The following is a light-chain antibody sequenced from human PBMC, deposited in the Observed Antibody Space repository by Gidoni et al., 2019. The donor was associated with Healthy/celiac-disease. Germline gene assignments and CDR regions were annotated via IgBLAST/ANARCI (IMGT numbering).Light chain of an antibody. J-gene: IGLJ2*01. CDR3: QVWDSSIAV. V-gene: IGLV3-9*01. CDR2: RDS. Sequence: SYELTQPLSVSVALGQTARITCGGNNIGSKNVHWYQQKQGQAPVLVIYRDSNRPSGIPERFSGSNSGNTATLTISRAQAGDEADYYCQVWDSSIAVFGGGTKLTVL. CDR1: NIGSKN.